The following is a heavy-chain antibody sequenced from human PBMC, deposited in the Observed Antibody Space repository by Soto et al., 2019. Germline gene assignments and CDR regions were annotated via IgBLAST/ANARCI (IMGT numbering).Heavy chain of an antibody. CDR3: ARGGGGGLFEH. CDR2: ISGIRDYI. V-gene: IGHV3-21*06. J-gene: IGHJ4*02. Sequence: GGSLRLSCAASGFTFSYYALHWVRRAPGKGLEWVSSISGIRDYIRYADSVKGRFTISRDNTKSSLFLQMNSLGVEDTAVYYCARGGGGGLFEHWGQGVLVTVSS. D-gene: IGHD2-21*01. CDR1: GFTFSYYA.